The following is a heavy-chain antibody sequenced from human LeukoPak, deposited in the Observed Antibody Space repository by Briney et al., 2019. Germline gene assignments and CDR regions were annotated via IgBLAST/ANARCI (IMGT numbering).Heavy chain of an antibody. D-gene: IGHD3-10*01. Sequence: GGPLRLSCAASGFTFDDYGMSWVRQAPGKGLEWISYIGIDSGNTNYADSVKGRFTISGDKAKNTLYLQMNSLKAEDTAVYYCAKRGIMIRGVIIIGFHKEAYYFDCWGQGTLVTVSS. CDR1: GFTFDDYG. CDR2: IGIDSGNT. CDR3: AKRGIMIRGVIIIGFHKEAYYFDC. V-gene: IGHV3-11*03. J-gene: IGHJ4*02.